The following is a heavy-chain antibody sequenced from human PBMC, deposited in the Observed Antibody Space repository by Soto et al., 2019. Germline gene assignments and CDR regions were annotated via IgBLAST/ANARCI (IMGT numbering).Heavy chain of an antibody. CDR1: GYSFTGHY. CDR3: ARDPSSFLARVYGMDV. J-gene: IGHJ6*02. CDR2: VNLNTGGT. Sequence: ASVKVSCKASGYSFTGHYMHWVRRAPGRSPEWMGWVNLNTGGTDYAQEFQGRVTMTTATSIRTVYLEVTGLKFDDTAIYYCARDPSSFLARVYGMDVWGQRSAVTVSS. V-gene: IGHV1-2*02.